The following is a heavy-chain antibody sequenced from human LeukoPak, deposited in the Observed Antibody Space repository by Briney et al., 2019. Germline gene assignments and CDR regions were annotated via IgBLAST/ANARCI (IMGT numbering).Heavy chain of an antibody. CDR1: GGSFSGYY. V-gene: IGHV4-59*01. D-gene: IGHD3-22*01. Sequence: SETLSLTCAVYGGSFSGYYWSWIRQPPGKGLEWIGYIYYSGSTNYNPSLKSRVTISVDTSKNQFSLKLSSVTAADTAVYYCARAYYYDSSGWYWYFDYWGQGTLVIVSS. J-gene: IGHJ4*02. CDR3: ARAYYYDSSGWYWYFDY. CDR2: IYYSGST.